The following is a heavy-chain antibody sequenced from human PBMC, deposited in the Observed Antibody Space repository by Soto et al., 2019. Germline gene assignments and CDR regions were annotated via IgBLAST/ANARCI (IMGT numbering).Heavy chain of an antibody. CDR1: GFTFSIYT. CDR3: ARGRGDLDISYFDS. CDR2: ILGSSGGI. D-gene: IGHD4-17*01. J-gene: IGHJ4*01. V-gene: IGHV3-48*02. Sequence: EVQLVESGGGLVQPGGSLRLSCAASGFTFSIYTMNWVRQAPGKGLEWLSYILGSSGGIDYADSVKGRFTISRDNAKNSLFLHMNSLRDEDTAIYYCARGRGDLDISYFDSRGQGTLVTVSS.